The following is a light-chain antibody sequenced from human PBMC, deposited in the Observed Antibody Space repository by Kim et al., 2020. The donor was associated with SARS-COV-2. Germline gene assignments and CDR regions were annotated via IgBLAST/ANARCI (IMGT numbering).Light chain of an antibody. J-gene: IGKJ2*01. Sequence: LSASVGDRVTITCRARHHINTFLNWYQHRPGKAPKLLIYAASTLESGVPSRFSGGGSGTDFTLTISSLQPEDLGTYYCQQTYDSYTFGQGTKLEIK. V-gene: IGKV1-39*01. CDR1: HHINTF. CDR3: QQTYDSYT. CDR2: AAS.